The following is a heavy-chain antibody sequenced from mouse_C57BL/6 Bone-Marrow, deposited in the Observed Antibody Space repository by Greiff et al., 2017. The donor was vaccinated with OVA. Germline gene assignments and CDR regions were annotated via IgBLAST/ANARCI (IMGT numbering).Heavy chain of an antibody. CDR3: ARKPLLGRYWYFDV. CDR2: ISNGGGST. V-gene: IGHV5-12*01. Sequence: DVKLVESGGGLVQPGGSLKLSCAASGFTFSDYYMYWVRQTPEKRLEWVAYISNGGGSTYYPDTVKGRFTISRDNAKNTLYLQMSRLKSEDTAMYYCARKPLLGRYWYFDVWGTGTTVTVSS. CDR1: GFTFSDYY. D-gene: IGHD2-10*01. J-gene: IGHJ1*03.